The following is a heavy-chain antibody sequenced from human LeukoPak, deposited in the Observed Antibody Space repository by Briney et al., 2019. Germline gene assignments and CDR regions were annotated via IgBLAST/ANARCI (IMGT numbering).Heavy chain of an antibody. CDR3: ARASLLARGYHYYMDV. CDR2: ISSDGSSE. V-gene: IGHV3-30*01. Sequence: GGTLRLSSAASGFTFNSYAMHWVRQAPGKGLQWVAVISSDGSSEFSADSVKGRFTISRDNSKNALYLQMNTLRAEDTAVYYCARASLLARGYHYYMDVWGKGTTVTVSS. D-gene: IGHD3-3*02. CDR1: GFTFNSYA. J-gene: IGHJ6*03.